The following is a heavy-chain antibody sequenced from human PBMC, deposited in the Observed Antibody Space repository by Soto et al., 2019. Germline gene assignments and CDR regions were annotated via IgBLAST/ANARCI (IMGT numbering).Heavy chain of an antibody. D-gene: IGHD6-19*01. J-gene: IGHJ4*02. CDR3: AKEQYSSGSSHLFLFDS. Sequence: HPGGSLRLSCAASGFTFSSYGMHWVRQAPGKGLEWVAVISYDGSNKYYADSVKGRFTISRDNSKNTLYLQMNSLRAEDTAVYYCAKEQYSSGSSHLFLFDSWGQGTLVTVSS. V-gene: IGHV3-30*18. CDR1: GFTFSSYG. CDR2: ISYDGSNK.